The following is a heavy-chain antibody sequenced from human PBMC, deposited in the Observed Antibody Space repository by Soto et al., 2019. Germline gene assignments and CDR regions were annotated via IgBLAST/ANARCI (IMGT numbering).Heavy chain of an antibody. CDR3: ATTVLSWFDP. CDR2: IYYSGST. CDR1: GGSISSGGYY. J-gene: IGHJ5*02. Sequence: SETLSLTCTVSGGSISSGGYYWSWIRQHPGKGLEWIGYIYYSGSTYYNPSLKSRVTISVDTSKNQFSLKLSSVTAVDTAVYYCATTVLSWFDPWGQGTLVTVSS. V-gene: IGHV4-31*03. D-gene: IGHD4-17*01.